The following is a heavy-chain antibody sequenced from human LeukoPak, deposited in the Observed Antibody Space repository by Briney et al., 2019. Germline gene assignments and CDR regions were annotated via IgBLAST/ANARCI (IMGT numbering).Heavy chain of an antibody. Sequence: PGGSLRLSCAASGFNFRTHGMHWVRQAPGKGLEWVTFIRADGSDKYYRHSVKGRFTISRDNAKNSLYLQMSSLRAEDTAVYYCARGGRGYDFLGDWGQGTLVTVSS. D-gene: IGHD3-3*01. CDR1: GFNFRTHG. V-gene: IGHV3-30*02. J-gene: IGHJ4*02. CDR2: IRADGSDK. CDR3: ARGGRGYDFLGD.